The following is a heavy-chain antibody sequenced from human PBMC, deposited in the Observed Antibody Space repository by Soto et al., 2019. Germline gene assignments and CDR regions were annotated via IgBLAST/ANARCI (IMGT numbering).Heavy chain of an antibody. CDR3: AKGGYTSPFDY. CDR1: GFTFISYA. V-gene: IGHV3-23*01. Sequence: LRLSCAASGFTFISYAMTWVRQAPGKGLEWVSTIRASGGSTYYADSVKGRFTISRDNSMNTLFLHMNSLRAEDTAIYYCAKGGYTSPFDYWGLGTLVTVSS. CDR2: IRASGGST. J-gene: IGHJ4*02. D-gene: IGHD5-12*01.